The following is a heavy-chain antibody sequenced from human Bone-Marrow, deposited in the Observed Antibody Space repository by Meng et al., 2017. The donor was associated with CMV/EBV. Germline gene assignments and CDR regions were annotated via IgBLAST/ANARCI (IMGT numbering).Heavy chain of an antibody. V-gene: IGHV3-30-3*01. Sequence: GGSLRLSCAASGFTFSSYAMHWVRQASGKGLEWVAVISYDGSNKYYADSVKGRFTISRDNSKNTLYLQMNSLRAEDTAVYYCARGESSDYWGQGTLVTVSS. CDR3: ARGESSDY. J-gene: IGHJ4*02. CDR2: ISYDGSNK. CDR1: GFTFSSYA.